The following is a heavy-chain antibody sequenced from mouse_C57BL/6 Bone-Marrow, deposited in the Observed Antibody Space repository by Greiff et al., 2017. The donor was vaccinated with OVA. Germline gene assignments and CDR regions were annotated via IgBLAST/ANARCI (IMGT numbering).Heavy chain of an antibody. CDR3: ARGGGGNFAWFAY. V-gene: IGHV1-4*01. J-gene: IGHJ3*01. Sequence: VQRVESGAELARPGASVKMSCKASGYTFTSYTMHWVKQRPGQGLEWIGYINPSSGYTKYNQKFKDKATLTADKSSSTAYMQLSSLTSEDSAVYYCARGGGGNFAWFAYWGQGTLVTVSA. CDR1: GYTFTSYT. D-gene: IGHD2-1*01. CDR2: INPSSGYT.